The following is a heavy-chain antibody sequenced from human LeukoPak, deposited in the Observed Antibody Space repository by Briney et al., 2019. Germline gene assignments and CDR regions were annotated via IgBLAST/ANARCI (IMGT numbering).Heavy chain of an antibody. CDR1: GGSISSSSYY. V-gene: IGHV4-39*01. CDR2: IYYSGST. D-gene: IGHD6-19*01. J-gene: IGHJ4*02. Sequence: PSEPLSLTCTVSGGSISSSSYYWGWIRQPPGKGLEWIGSIYYSGSTYYNPSLKSRVTISVDTSKNQFSLKLSSVTAADTAVYYYARHVRGEAVAVDYWGQGTLVTVSS. CDR3: ARHVRGEAVAVDY.